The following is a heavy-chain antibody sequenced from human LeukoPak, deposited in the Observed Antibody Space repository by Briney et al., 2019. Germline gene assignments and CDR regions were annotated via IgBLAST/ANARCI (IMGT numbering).Heavy chain of an antibody. V-gene: IGHV3-7*01. J-gene: IGHJ6*03. D-gene: IGHD2-15*01. CDR3: ARTYCSGGSCYSGNGFYYYYYMDV. CDR1: GFTFGSYW. CDR2: IKEDGSEK. Sequence: GGSLRLSCAASGFTFGSYWMSWVRQAPGKGLEWVANIKEDGSEKQYVDSVKGRFTISRDNARNSLFLQMNSLRAEDTAVYYCARTYCSGGSCYSGNGFYYYYYMDVWGKGTTVTVSS.